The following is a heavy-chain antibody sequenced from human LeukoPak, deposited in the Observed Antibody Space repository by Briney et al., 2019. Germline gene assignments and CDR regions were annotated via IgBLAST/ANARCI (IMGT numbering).Heavy chain of an antibody. CDR2: IYYSGST. CDR1: GGSISSSTYY. Sequence: KPSETLSLTCTVSGGSISSSTYYWGWVRQPPGRGLEWIGSIYYSGSTYYNPPLKGRVTMSVDPSNSQFSLRLSSVTAADTAVYYRARTGTYYDFWSGYYDGLAPYNWFDPWGQGTLVTVSS. V-gene: IGHV4-39*01. D-gene: IGHD3-3*01. J-gene: IGHJ5*02. CDR3: ARTGTYYDFWSGYYDGLAPYNWFDP.